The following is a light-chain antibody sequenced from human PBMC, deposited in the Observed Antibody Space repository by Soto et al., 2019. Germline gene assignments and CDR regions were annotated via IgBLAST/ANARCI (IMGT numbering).Light chain of an antibody. CDR2: GAS. J-gene: IGKJ1*01. Sequence: EVVMTQSPATLSVSPGERATLSCRASQSVSSNLAWYQQKVGQAPRLLIYGASTRATGIPARFSGSGSGTEFTLTISSLQSEDFALYYCQQRSSWHTFGQGTKVDIK. CDR3: QQRSSWHT. CDR1: QSVSSN. V-gene: IGKV3-15*01.